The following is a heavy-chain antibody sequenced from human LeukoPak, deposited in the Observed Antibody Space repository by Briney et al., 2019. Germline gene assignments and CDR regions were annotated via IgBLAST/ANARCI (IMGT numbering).Heavy chain of an antibody. CDR1: GASISSNNYY. Sequence: KPSETLSLTCTVSGASISSNNYYWGWIRQPPGKGLEWIGSIYYSGSTYYNPSLKSRVTISVDTSKNQFSLKLSSVTAADTAVYYCARRLQGYTAMVDYWGQGTLVTVSS. J-gene: IGHJ4*02. V-gene: IGHV4-39*01. CDR3: ARRLQGYTAMVDY. D-gene: IGHD5-18*01. CDR2: IYYSGST.